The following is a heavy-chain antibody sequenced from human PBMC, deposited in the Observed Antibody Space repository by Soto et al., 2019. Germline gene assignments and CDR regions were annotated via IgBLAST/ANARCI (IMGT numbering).Heavy chain of an antibody. J-gene: IGHJ6*02. D-gene: IGHD3-22*01. CDR2: ISSNGGST. CDR1: GFTFSSYA. Sequence: GSLRLSCAASGFTFSSYAMHWVRQAPWKGLEYVSAISSNGGSTYYANSVKGRFTISRDNSKNTLYLQMGSLRAEDMAVYYCARVGGYYDSSGLGYYYYYGMDVWGQGRTVTFSS. V-gene: IGHV3-64*01. CDR3: ARVGGYYDSSGLGYYYYYGMDV.